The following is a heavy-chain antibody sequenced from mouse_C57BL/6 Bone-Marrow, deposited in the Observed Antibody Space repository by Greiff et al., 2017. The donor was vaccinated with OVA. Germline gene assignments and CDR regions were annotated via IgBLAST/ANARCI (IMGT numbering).Heavy chain of an antibody. J-gene: IGHJ3*01. D-gene: IGHD2-3*01. CDR3: ARGRWLPFAD. CDR1: GYTFTSYW. Sequence: VQLQQPGAELVLPGASVKLSCTASGYTFTSYWMHWVRQRPGQGLEWIGEIDPSDSYTNYNQHFKGQSTLTVDKSSSTAYMQLSSLTSEDSAVYYCARGRWLPFADWGQGTLVTVSA. CDR2: IDPSDSYT. V-gene: IGHV1-69*01.